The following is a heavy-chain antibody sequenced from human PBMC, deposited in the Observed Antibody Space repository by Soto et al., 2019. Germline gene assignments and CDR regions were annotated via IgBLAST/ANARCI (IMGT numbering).Heavy chain of an antibody. J-gene: IGHJ3*02. CDR1: GFSFSDYT. CDR2: ISSGSSYI. CDR3: ARDRRSGSYMSPDAFDI. V-gene: IGHV3-21*01. Sequence: GGSLRLSCAASGFSFSDYTMNWVRQAPGKGLEWVSSISSGSSYISYADSVKGRFTISRDNAKNSLYLQMNSLRAEDTAVYYCARDRRSGSYMSPDAFDIWGQGTMVTVS. D-gene: IGHD3-10*01.